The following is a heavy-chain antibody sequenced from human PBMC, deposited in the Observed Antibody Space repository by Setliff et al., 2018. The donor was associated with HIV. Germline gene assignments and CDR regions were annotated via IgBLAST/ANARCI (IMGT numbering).Heavy chain of an antibody. CDR1: GGSISSSSYY. V-gene: IGHV4-39*07. CDR3: AQDLGYSLDY. CDR2: INHSGST. J-gene: IGHJ4*02. Sequence: SETLSLTCSVSGGSISSSSYYWGWVRQPPGKGLEWIGEINHSGSTNYNPSLKSRVTISVDTSKNQFSLKLSSVTAADTAVYYCAQDLGYSLDYWGQGTLVTVSS. D-gene: IGHD5-18*01.